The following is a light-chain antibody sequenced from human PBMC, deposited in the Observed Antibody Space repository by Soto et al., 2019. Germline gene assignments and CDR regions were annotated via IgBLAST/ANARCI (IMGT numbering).Light chain of an antibody. CDR3: QQYAGSPWT. V-gene: IGKV3-20*01. J-gene: IGKJ1*01. Sequence: ETVLTQSPGTLSLSPGERATLSCRASQTIRNNYLAWYRQTPGQAPRLLIYGASNRATSIADRFSGSGSGTDFTLIISRLEPEDFALYYCQQYAGSPWTFGQGTKVEIK. CDR1: QTIRNNY. CDR2: GAS.